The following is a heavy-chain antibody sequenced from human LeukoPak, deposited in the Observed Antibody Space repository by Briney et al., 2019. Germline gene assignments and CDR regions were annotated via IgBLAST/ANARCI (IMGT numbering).Heavy chain of an antibody. CDR1: GFTFSSHV. V-gene: IGHV3-23*01. D-gene: IGHD2-15*01. Sequence: GGSLRLSCAASGFTFSSHVMSWVRQAPGKGLEWVSGISDSGDSTSYADSVKGRLTISRDNSKSTLYLQMNSLRAEDTAVYYCAKGSAYESLCSGGSCYSDNWGQGTLVTVSS. CDR2: ISDSGDST. J-gene: IGHJ4*02. CDR3: AKGSAYESLCSGGSCYSDN.